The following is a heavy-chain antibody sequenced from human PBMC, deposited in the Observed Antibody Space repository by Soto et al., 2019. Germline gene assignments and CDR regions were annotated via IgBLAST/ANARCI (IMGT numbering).Heavy chain of an antibody. CDR3: AKDAGRRLNYDFLFVNYYGMDV. CDR2: ISYDGSNK. D-gene: IGHD3-3*01. V-gene: IGHV3-30*18. J-gene: IGHJ6*02. Sequence: GGSLRLSCAASGFTFSSYGMHWVRQAPGKGLEWVAVISYDGSNKYYADSVKGRFTISRDNSKNTLYLQMNSLRAEDTAVYYCAKDAGRRLNYDFLFVNYYGMDVWGQGTTVTVSS. CDR1: GFTFSSYG.